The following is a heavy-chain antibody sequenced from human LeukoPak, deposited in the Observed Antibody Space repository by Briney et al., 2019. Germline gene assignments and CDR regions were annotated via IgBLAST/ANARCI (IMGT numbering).Heavy chain of an antibody. J-gene: IGHJ4*02. V-gene: IGHV4-34*01. CDR3: ARGRVSSRPRFDY. CDR1: GGSFSGYY. CDR2: INHSGST. Sequence: SETLSLTCAVYGGSFSGYYWSWIRQPPGKGLEWIGEINHSGSTNYNPSLESRVTISVDTSKNQFSLKLSSVTAADTAVYYCARGRVSSRPRFDYWGQGTLVTVSS. D-gene: IGHD6-13*01.